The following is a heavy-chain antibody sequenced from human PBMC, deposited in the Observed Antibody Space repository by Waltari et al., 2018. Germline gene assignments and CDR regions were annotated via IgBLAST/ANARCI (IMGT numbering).Heavy chain of an antibody. J-gene: IGHJ3*02. CDR2: FDPEDGET. D-gene: IGHD2-2*01. V-gene: IGHV1-24*01. Sequence: QVQLVQSGAAVKKPGASVKVSCKVSGYTLTELSMHWVRQAPGKGLEWMGGFDPEDGETIYAQKFQGRVTMTEDTSTDTAYMELSSLRSEDTAVYYCATIPSGVPAARGAFDIWGQGTMVTVSS. CDR1: GYTLTELS. CDR3: ATIPSGVPAARGAFDI.